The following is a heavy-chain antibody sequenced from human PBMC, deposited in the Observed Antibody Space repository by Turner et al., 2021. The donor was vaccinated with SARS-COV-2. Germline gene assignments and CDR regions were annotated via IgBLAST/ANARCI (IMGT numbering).Heavy chain of an antibody. D-gene: IGHD3-22*01. CDR3: ARNSPKWYYYDSSGYYDY. Sequence: QLQLQESGPGLVKPSETLSLTCTVPGSSISSRSYFWGWIRPPPGKGLEWIGSIYYSGSTYHIPSLKSRVTISVDTSKNQFSLKLSSVTAADTAVYYCARNSPKWYYYDSSGYYDYWGQGTLVTVSS. V-gene: IGHV4-39*01. CDR1: GSSISSRSYF. J-gene: IGHJ4*02. CDR2: IYYSGST.